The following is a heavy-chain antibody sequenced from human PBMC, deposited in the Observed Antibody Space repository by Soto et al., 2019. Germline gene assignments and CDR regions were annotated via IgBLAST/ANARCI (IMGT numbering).Heavy chain of an antibody. CDR3: AKDRYLDHDSRGYLFDN. D-gene: IGHD3-22*01. Sequence: EVQLLESGGDLIQPGGSLRLSCAASGFTFNIYAMTWVRQAPGKGLEWVSAISRYGDFTYYADSVEGRFTISRDNSKNAVYLPMNRLRAADTAVYYCAKDRYLDHDSRGYLFDNWGQGTLVTVSS. J-gene: IGHJ4*02. CDR1: GFTFNIYA. CDR2: ISRYGDFT. V-gene: IGHV3-23*01.